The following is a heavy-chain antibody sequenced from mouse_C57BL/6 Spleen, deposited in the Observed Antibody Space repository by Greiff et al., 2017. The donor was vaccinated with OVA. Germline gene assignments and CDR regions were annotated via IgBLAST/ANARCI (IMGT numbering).Heavy chain of an antibody. Sequence: VQLKESGPELVKPGASVKMSCKASGYTFTDYNMHWVKQSHGKSLEWIGYINPNNGGTSYNQKFKGKATLTVNKSSSTAYMELRSLTSEDSAVYYCARGGAQATLFAYWGQGTLVTVSA. V-gene: IGHV1-22*01. CDR3: ARGGAQATLFAY. CDR2: INPNNGGT. J-gene: IGHJ3*01. D-gene: IGHD3-2*02. CDR1: GYTFTDYN.